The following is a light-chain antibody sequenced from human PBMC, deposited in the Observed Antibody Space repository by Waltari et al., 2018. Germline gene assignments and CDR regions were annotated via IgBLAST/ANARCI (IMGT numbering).Light chain of an antibody. Sequence: QSVLTQPPSLSAAPGQMVTISCSGSSSNIGNNYVSWYQQLPGTAPRLLIYDNNQRPSGIPDRFSGSKSGTSDTLGITGLQTGDEADYYCASYDSDLDDVPFGGGTKLTVL. V-gene: IGLV1-51*02. CDR1: SSNIGNNY. J-gene: IGLJ2*01. CDR2: DNN. CDR3: ASYDSDLDDVP.